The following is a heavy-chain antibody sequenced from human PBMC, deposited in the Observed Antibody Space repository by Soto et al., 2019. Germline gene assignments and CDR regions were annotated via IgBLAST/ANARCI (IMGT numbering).Heavy chain of an antibody. CDR3: AKDAVPYNGKWDWFDH. V-gene: IGHV3-23*01. D-gene: IGHD1-26*01. CDR2: IGGGADT. CDR1: RCTFSDYA. Sequence: DVQLLESGGGLVQPGGYLTLSCAASRCTFSDYAMSWVRQAPGKGLEWVSGIGGGADTYYADSVKGRFTISRDNSKNTLYLQMNSLRDEDTAVYYCAKDAVPYNGKWDWFDHWGQGTLVTVSS. J-gene: IGHJ5*02.